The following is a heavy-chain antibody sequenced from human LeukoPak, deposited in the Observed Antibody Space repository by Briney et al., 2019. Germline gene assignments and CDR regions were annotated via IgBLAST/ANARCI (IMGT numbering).Heavy chain of an antibody. CDR2: ISSSSTI. CDR3: ARDAFSYYYYYMDV. J-gene: IGHJ6*03. Sequence: QAGGSLRLSCSASGFTFRSYSMNWVRQTPGKGLEGVSYISSSSTIYYADSVKGRFTISRDNAKNSLYLQMHSLRAEDTAVYYCARDAFSYYYYYMDVWGKGTTVTVSS. V-gene: IGHV3-48*01. CDR1: GFTFRSYS.